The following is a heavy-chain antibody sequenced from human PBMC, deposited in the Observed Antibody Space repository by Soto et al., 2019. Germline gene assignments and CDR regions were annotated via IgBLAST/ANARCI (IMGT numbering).Heavy chain of an antibody. D-gene: IGHD3-9*01. CDR2: IVVGSGNT. CDR1: GFTFTSSA. V-gene: IGHV1-58*02. Sequence: SVKVSCKASGFTFTSSAMQWVRQARGQRLEWIGWIVVGSGNTNYAQKFQERVTITRDMSTSTAYMELSSLRSEDTAVYYCAAYFYDILTGYPKVNWFDPWGQGTLVTVSS. CDR3: AAYFYDILTGYPKVNWFDP. J-gene: IGHJ5*02.